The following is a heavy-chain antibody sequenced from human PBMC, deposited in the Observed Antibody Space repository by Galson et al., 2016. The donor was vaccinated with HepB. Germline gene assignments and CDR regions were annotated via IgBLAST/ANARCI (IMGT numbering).Heavy chain of an antibody. V-gene: IGHV3-53*01. J-gene: IGHJ4*02. CDR2: IYTGGNT. CDR1: GITVSSNY. D-gene: IGHD3-10*01. CDR3: ARMYSGTYFAHFDY. Sequence: SLRLSCAASGITVSSNYMSWVRQAPGKGLEWVSVIYTGGNTYYSDSVKGRFTISRDNAKNSLYLQLSTLRHEDTAMYYCARMYSGTYFAHFDYWGQGTLVTVSS.